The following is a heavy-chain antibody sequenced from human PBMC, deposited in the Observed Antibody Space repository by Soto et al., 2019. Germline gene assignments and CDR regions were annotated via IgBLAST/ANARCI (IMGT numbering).Heavy chain of an antibody. D-gene: IGHD3-3*01. CDR2: IYYSGST. V-gene: IGHV4-59*01. CDR3: ARGGSDQPDYYFDY. CDR1: GASISSYY. J-gene: IGHJ4*02. Sequence: KPSETLSLTCTVSGASISSYYWSWIRQPPGKGLEWIGYIYYSGSTDYNPSLKSRVTISVDTSKNQFSLKLSSVTAADTAVYYCARGGSDQPDYYFDYWGQGTLVTVSS.